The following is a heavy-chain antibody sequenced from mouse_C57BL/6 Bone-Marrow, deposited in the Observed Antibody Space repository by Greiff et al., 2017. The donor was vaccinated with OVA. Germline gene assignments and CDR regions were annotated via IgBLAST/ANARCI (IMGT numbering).Heavy chain of an antibody. V-gene: IGHV1-63*01. J-gene: IGHJ3*01. D-gene: IGHD2-4*01. CDR1: GYTFTNYW. Sequence: QVQLKQSGAELVRPGTSVKMSCKASGYTFTNYWIGWAKQRPEHGLEWIGDIYPGGGYTNYNEKFKGKATLTADKSSSTAYMQFSSLTSEDSAIYYCARADDFPFAYWGQGTLVTVSA. CDR2: IYPGGGYT. CDR3: ARADDFPFAY.